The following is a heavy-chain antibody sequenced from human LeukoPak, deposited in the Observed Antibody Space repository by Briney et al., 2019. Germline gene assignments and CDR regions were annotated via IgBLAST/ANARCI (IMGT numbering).Heavy chain of an antibody. J-gene: IGHJ6*03. D-gene: IGHD6-13*01. Sequence: SETLSLTCAVYGGSFSGYYWSWIRQPPGKGLEWIGEINHSGSTNYNPSLKSRVTISVDTSKNQFSLKLSSVTAADTAVYYCARESSSWDYYYYYYMDVWGKGTTVTVSS. CDR2: INHSGST. CDR3: ARESSSWDYYYYYYMDV. V-gene: IGHV4-34*01. CDR1: GGSFSGYY.